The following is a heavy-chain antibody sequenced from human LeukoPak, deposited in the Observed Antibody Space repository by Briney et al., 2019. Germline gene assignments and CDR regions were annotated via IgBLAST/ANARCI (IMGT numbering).Heavy chain of an antibody. Sequence: PGGSLRLSCAASGFTFSSYSMNWVRQAPGKGLEWLGIIYPGDSDTRYSPSFQGQVTLSADKSISTAYLQWSSLKASDTAVYYCASAEYISSWRTLYWGQGTLVTVSS. D-gene: IGHD6-13*01. J-gene: IGHJ4*02. CDR1: GFTFSSYS. CDR2: IYPGDSDT. V-gene: IGHV5-51*01. CDR3: ASAEYISSWRTLY.